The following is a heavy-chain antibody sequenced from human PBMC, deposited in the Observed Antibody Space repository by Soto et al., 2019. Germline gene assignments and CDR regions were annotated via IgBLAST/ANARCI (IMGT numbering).Heavy chain of an antibody. J-gene: IGHJ4*02. CDR2: IHYSGST. CDR1: GGSISSYY. D-gene: IGHD5-12*01. V-gene: IGHV4-59*08. CDR3: ARRGNGGYESYLTSPFDY. Sequence: SETLPLTCTVSGGSISSYYWSWIRQPPGKGLEWLGYIHYSGSTNYNPSLKGRVTISVDTSNNQFSLKLSSVTAADTAVYYCARRGNGGYESYLTSPFDYWGQGTLVTVSS.